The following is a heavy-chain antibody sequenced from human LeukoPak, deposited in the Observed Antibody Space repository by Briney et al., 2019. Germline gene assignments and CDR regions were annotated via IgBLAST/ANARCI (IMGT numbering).Heavy chain of an antibody. CDR3: ARAWDLLYCSGGSCYHLYY. CDR2: INPNSGGA. Sequence: ASVKLSCKASGYTFTGYYMHWVRQAPGQGLEWMGWINPNSGGANYAQKFQGRVTMTRDTSISTAYMELSRLRSDDTAVYYCARAWDLLYCSGGSCYHLYYWGQGTLVTVSS. CDR1: GYTFTGYY. D-gene: IGHD2-15*01. J-gene: IGHJ4*02. V-gene: IGHV1-2*02.